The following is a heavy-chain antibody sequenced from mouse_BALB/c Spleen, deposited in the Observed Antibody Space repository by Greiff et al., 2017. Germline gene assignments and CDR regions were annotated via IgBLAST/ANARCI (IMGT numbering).Heavy chain of an antibody. Sequence: EVKLMESGGGLVQPGGSRKLSCAASGFTFSSFGMHWVRQAPEKGLEWVAYISSGSSTIYYADTVKGRFTISRDNPKNTLFLQMTSLRSEDTAMYYCARSFLHSYYAMDYWGQGTSVTVSS. J-gene: IGHJ4*01. CDR1: GFTFSSFG. V-gene: IGHV5-17*02. CDR3: ARSFLHSYYAMDY. CDR2: ISSGSSTI.